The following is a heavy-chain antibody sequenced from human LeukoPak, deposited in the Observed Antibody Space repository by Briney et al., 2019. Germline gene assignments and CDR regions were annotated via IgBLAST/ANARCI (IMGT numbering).Heavy chain of an antibody. CDR2: IYYSGST. CDR1: GGSISSSSYY. CDR3: ARDLYDNSGGLDY. J-gene: IGHJ4*02. Sequence: SETLSLTCTVSGGSISSSSYYWGWIRQPPGKGLEWIGGIYYSGSTYYNPSLKSRVTISVDTSKNQFSLKLSSVTAADTAVYYCARDLYDNSGGLDYWGQGTLVTVSS. D-gene: IGHD3-22*01. V-gene: IGHV4-39*07.